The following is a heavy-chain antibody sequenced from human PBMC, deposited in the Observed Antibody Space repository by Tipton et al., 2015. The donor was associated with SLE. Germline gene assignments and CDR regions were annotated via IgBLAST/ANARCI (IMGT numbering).Heavy chain of an antibody. CDR2: IYYSGNT. V-gene: IGHV4-39*07. Sequence: TLSLTCTVSGGSISSSSYYWGWIRQPPGKGLEWIGSIYYSGNTYYNPSLKSRVTMSVDTSRNQFSLKLNSVTAADTAVYYCARGRVAGTIFFDYWGQGTLGTVSS. CDR1: GGSISSSSYY. J-gene: IGHJ4*02. CDR3: ARGRVAGTIFFDY. D-gene: IGHD6-19*01.